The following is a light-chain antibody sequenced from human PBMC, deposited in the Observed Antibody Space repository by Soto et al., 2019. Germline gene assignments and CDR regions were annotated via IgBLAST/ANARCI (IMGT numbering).Light chain of an antibody. Sequence: QSVLTQPPSVSGAPGQTVTISCAGSSSNIGAGYEVHWYQQLPGTAPKLLIFANNNRPSGVPDRFSGSRSGTSASLVITGLQAEDEADYYCQSYDSRLWIFGGGTKLTVL. CDR3: QSYDSRLWI. CDR1: SSNIGAGYE. J-gene: IGLJ2*01. V-gene: IGLV1-40*01. CDR2: ANN.